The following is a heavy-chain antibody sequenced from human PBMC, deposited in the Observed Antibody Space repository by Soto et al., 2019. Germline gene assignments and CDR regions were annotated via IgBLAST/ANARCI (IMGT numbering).Heavy chain of an antibody. CDR1: GSTFTSYG. V-gene: IGHV1-18*01. D-gene: IGHD3-10*01. CDR3: ARALWFGDWYYYGMDV. Sequence: ASVKVSCTASGSTFTSYGISWVRQAPGQGLEWMGWISAYNGNTNYAQKLQGRVTMTTDTSTSTAYMELRSLRSDDTAVYYCARALWFGDWYYYGMDVWGQGTTVTVSS. J-gene: IGHJ6*02. CDR2: ISAYNGNT.